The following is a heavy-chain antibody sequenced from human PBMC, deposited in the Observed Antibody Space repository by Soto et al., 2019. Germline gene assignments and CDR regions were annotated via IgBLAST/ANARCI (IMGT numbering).Heavy chain of an antibody. CDR2: INHSGST. J-gene: IGHJ6*02. V-gene: IGHV4-34*01. CDR3: ARGSGSSSSWLGYYYYGMDV. D-gene: IGHD6-13*01. Sequence: SLTCAVYGGSFSGYYWSWIRQPPGKGLEWIGEINHSGSTNYNPSLKSRVTISVDTSKNQFSLKLSSVTAADTAVYYCARGSGSSSSWLGYYYYGMDVWGQGTTVTVSS. CDR1: GGSFSGYY.